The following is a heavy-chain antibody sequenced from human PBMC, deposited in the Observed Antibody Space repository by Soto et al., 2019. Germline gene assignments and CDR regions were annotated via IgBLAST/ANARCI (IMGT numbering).Heavy chain of an antibody. J-gene: IGHJ4*02. V-gene: IGHV4-39*01. Sequence: QLQLEESGPGLVKSSETLSLTCSVSGDSISSSSYYWGWIRQSPGEGLEWIGNIHGNGGTQYNPSLGSRVIISVDTSANQFSLRLTSVTAADTAVYYRASRYGPSEFDHWGQGSLVTVSS. CDR3: ASRYGPSEFDH. D-gene: IGHD3-9*01. CDR1: GDSISSSSYY. CDR2: IHGNGGT.